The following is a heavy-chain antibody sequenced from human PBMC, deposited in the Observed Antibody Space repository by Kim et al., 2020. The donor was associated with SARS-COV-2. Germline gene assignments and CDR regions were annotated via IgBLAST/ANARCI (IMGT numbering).Heavy chain of an antibody. Sequence: NPNRGGTNYAQKFQGRVTMTRDTSISTAYMELSRLRSDDTAVYYCYEKDVWGQGTTVTVSS. D-gene: IGHD3-3*01. CDR3: YEKDV. V-gene: IGHV1-2*02. J-gene: IGHJ6*02. CDR2: NPNRGGT.